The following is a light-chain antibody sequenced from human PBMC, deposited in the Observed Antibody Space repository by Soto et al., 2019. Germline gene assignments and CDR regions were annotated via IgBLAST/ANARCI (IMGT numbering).Light chain of an antibody. CDR1: QSVSGS. J-gene: IGKJ3*01. CDR3: QQRTDWPVT. V-gene: IGKV3-11*01. Sequence: EIVLTQSPATLSLSPGERATLSCRASQSVSGSLAWFQQKPGQAPRLLIYDASNRATGIPPRFSGSGSGTDFTLTISNLEPEDFAVYYCQQRTDWPVTFGPGTKVDIK. CDR2: DAS.